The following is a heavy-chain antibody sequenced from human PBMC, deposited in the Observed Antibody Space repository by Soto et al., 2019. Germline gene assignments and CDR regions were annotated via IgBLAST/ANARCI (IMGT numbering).Heavy chain of an antibody. V-gene: IGHV4-4*07. CDR3: ARVMEQLALDY. CDR1: GGSISSYY. J-gene: IGHJ4*02. CDR2: IYTSGST. D-gene: IGHD6-6*01. Sequence: QVQLQESGPGLVKPSETLSLTCTVSGGSISSYYWSWIRQPAGKGLEWIGRIYTSGSTNYNPSLKRRVTMSVDTSKNQFSLTLSSVHASDTAVYYCARVMEQLALDYWGQGTLVTVSS.